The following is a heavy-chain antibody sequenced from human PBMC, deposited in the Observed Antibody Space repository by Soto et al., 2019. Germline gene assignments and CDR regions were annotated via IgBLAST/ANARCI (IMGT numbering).Heavy chain of an antibody. CDR2: ISGSGRST. Sequence: GGSLRLSCAASGFTFSSYAMSWVRQAPGKGLEWVSAISGSGRSTYYADSVKGRFTISRDNSKNTLYLQMNSLRAEDTAVYYCARDQMVRGVKLTWGQGTLVTVSS. V-gene: IGHV3-23*01. J-gene: IGHJ5*02. CDR1: GFTFSSYA. D-gene: IGHD3-10*01. CDR3: ARDQMVRGVKLT.